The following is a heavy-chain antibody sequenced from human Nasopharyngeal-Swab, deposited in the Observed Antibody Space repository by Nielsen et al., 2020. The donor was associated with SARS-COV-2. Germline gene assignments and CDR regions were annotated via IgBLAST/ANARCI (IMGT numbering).Heavy chain of an antibody. J-gene: IGHJ4*02. CDR2: IYYSGST. Sequence: WIRQPPGKGLEWIGYIYYSGSTNYNPSLKSRVTISVDTSKNQFSLKLSSVTAADTAVYYCARGKSNSRAVRGYFDYWGQGTLVTVSS. CDR3: ARGKSNSRAVRGYFDY. V-gene: IGHV4-59*01. D-gene: IGHD3-22*01.